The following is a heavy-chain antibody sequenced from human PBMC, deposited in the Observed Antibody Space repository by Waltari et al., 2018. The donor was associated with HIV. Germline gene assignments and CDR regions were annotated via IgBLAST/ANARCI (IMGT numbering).Heavy chain of an antibody. D-gene: IGHD3-16*02. CDR3: ARDRYAPDY. Sequence: QVQLVESGGGVVQPGRSLRLSCAASGFTFSSYAMHWVRQAPGKGLEWVAVISYDGSNKYYADSVKGRFTISRDNSKNTLYLQMNSLRAEDTAVYYCARDRYAPDYWGQGTLVTVSS. CDR2: ISYDGSNK. CDR1: GFTFSSYA. V-gene: IGHV3-30*04. J-gene: IGHJ4*02.